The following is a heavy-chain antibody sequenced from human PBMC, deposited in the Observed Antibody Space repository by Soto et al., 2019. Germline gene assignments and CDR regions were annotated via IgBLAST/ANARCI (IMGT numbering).Heavy chain of an antibody. CDR1: GGTFSSYA. Sequence: SVKVSCKPSGGTFSSYASSWVRHSPGEGLERMGAIIAIIGTAKYTQKFQGTVTNTADESTSTVYIEPSSLRSELTAVYYWARGRWLQGDYYYYGLDVWGQGTTVTVSS. CDR2: IIAIIGTA. CDR3: ARGRWLQGDYYYYGLDV. J-gene: IGHJ6*02. V-gene: IGHV1-69*13. D-gene: IGHD5-12*01.